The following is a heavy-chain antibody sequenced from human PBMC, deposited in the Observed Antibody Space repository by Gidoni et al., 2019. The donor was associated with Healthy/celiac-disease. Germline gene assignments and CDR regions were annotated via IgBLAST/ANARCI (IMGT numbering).Heavy chain of an antibody. CDR2: INWNGGST. Sequence: EVQLVESGGGVVRPGGSLRLSCAASGFTFDDYGMSWVRQAPGKGLEWVSGINWNGGSTGYADSVKGRFTSSRDNAKNSLYLQMNSLRAEDTALYYCARDEHIVVVTATSDDAFDIWGQGTMVTVSS. CDR3: ARDEHIVVVTATSDDAFDI. V-gene: IGHV3-20*04. CDR1: GFTFDDYG. J-gene: IGHJ3*02. D-gene: IGHD2-21*02.